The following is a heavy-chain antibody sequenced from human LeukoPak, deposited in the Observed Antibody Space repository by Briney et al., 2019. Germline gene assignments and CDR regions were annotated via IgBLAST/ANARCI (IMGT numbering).Heavy chain of an antibody. V-gene: IGHV3-30*04. CDR3: ASSVVATTLDY. Sequence: GALRLSCAASGFTFSSYAMHWVRQAPGKGLEWVAFISSDGSNKYYADSVKGRFSISRDNSKNTLYLQMNNLRPEDTAVYYCASSVVATTLDYWGQGTLVTVSS. CDR2: ISSDGSNK. CDR1: GFTFSSYA. D-gene: IGHD5-24*01. J-gene: IGHJ4*02.